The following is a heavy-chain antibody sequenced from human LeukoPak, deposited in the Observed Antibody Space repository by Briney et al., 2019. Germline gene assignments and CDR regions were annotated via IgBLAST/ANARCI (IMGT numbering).Heavy chain of an antibody. V-gene: IGHV4-59*08. J-gene: IGHJ3*02. CDR1: GGSISSYY. D-gene: IGHD3-22*01. Sequence: SETLSLTCTVSGGSISSYYWSWIRQPPGKGLEYIGHIYYSGSTSYNPSFRGRVTILVDTSKNQFSLNLMSVTAADTAVYYCARAPYGSNGYYYVGAFDIWGRGTMVTVSS. CDR2: IYYSGST. CDR3: ARAPYGSNGYYYVGAFDI.